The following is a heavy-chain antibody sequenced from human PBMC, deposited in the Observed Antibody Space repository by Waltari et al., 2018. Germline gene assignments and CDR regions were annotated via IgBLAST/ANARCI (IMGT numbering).Heavy chain of an antibody. J-gene: IGHJ4*02. CDR2: IKHSGSN. CDR1: GGSFSGYY. CDR3: ARAIAVAGNRPYGY. Sequence: QVQLQQWGAGLLKPSETLSLTCAVYGGSFSGYYWSWIRQPPGKGLEWIGEIKHSGSNNYSPSHKSRGTISVDTSKNQFSLKLSSVTAADTAVYYCARAIAVAGNRPYGYWGQGTLVTVSS. D-gene: IGHD6-19*01. V-gene: IGHV4-34*01.